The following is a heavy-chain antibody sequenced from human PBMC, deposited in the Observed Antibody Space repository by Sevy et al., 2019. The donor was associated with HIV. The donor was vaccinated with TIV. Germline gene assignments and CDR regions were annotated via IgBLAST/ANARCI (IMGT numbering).Heavy chain of an antibody. Sequence: GGSLRLSCVASGFTFSSYGLNWVRQAPGKGLEWVALISYNGTIKYNGAPVRGRFTASRDNSRNTLYLQMDSLRAEDTAVYYCAKISEEYIQTWYPPDYWGQGTLVTVSS. D-gene: IGHD5-18*01. CDR2: ISYNGTIK. CDR1: GFTFSSYG. CDR3: AKISEEYIQTWYPPDY. V-gene: IGHV3-30*18. J-gene: IGHJ4*02.